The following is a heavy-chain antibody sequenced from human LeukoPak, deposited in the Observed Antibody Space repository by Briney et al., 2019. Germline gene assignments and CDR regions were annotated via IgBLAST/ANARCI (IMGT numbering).Heavy chain of an antibody. Sequence: SETLSLTCTVSGGSISSGSYYWSWIRQPAGKGLEWIARIYTSGSTNYNPSLKSRVTISVDTSKNQFSLKLSSVTAADTAVYYCARGHSSGWYRLVDWFDPWGQGTLVTVSS. CDR1: GGSISSGSYY. J-gene: IGHJ5*02. V-gene: IGHV4-61*02. CDR2: IYTSGST. CDR3: ARGHSSGWYRLVDWFDP. D-gene: IGHD6-19*01.